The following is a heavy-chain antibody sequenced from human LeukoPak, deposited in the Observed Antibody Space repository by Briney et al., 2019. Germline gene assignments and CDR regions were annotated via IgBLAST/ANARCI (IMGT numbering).Heavy chain of an antibody. CDR3: ASGPVVPAAIGAYFDY. J-gene: IGHJ4*02. V-gene: IGHV4-31*03. Sequence: SQTLSLTCTVSGGSISSGGYYWSWIRQHPGEGLEWIGYIYYSGSTYYNPSLKSRVTISVDTSKNQFSLKLSSVTAADTAVYYCASGPVVPAAIGAYFDYWGQGTLVTVSS. D-gene: IGHD2-2*01. CDR1: GGSISSGGYY. CDR2: IYYSGST.